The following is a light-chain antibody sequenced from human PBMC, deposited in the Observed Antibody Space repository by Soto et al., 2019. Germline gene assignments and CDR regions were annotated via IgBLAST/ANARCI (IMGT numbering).Light chain of an antibody. Sequence: DIQMTQSPSSVSASVGDRLTITCRASRDISNSLAWYQQTPGKAPKLLLRGASSLHRGVPSRFSGGGAGTEFTLPISSLQPEDFATYYCQQTSAFPRTFGKGTKVDVK. V-gene: IGKV1-12*01. J-gene: IGKJ4*01. CDR1: RDISNS. CDR3: QQTSAFPRT. CDR2: GAS.